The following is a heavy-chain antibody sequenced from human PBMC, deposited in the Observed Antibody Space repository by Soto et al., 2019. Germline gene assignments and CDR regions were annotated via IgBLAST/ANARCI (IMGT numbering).Heavy chain of an antibody. CDR3: ASYISSSSHDAFDI. Sequence: PSETLSLTCAVSGGSISSSNWWSWVRQPPGKGLEWIGEIYHSGSTNYNPSLKSRVTISVDKSKNQFSLKLSSVTAADTAVYYCASYISSSSHDAFDIWGQGTMVTVSS. V-gene: IGHV4-4*02. J-gene: IGHJ3*02. CDR2: IYHSGST. CDR1: GGSISSSNW. D-gene: IGHD6-6*01.